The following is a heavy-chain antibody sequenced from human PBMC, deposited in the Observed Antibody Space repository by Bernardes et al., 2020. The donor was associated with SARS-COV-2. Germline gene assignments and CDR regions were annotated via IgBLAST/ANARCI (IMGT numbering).Heavy chain of an antibody. V-gene: IGHV1-18*01. Sequence: ASVKVSCKASGYTFTSYGISWVRQAPGQGLEWMGWISAYNGNTNYAHKLQGRVTMTTDTSTSTAYMELRSLRSDDTAVYYCARDRVVVVPAQEIYYYYYGMDVWGQGTTVTVSS. CDR3: ARDRVVVVPAQEIYYYYYGMDV. J-gene: IGHJ6*02. CDR1: GYTFTSYG. D-gene: IGHD2-2*01. CDR2: ISAYNGNT.